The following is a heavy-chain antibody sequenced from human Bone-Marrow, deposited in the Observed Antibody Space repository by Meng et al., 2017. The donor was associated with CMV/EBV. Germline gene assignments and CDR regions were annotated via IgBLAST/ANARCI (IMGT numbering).Heavy chain of an antibody. V-gene: IGHV3-48*01. J-gene: IGHJ4*02. Sequence: GESLKISCAASGFTFSSYSMNWVRQAPGKGLEWVSYISSSSSTIYYADSVKGRFTISRDNSKNTLYLQMNSLRAEDTAAYYCAKDFSFDYWGQGTLVTVSS. CDR2: ISSSSSTI. D-gene: IGHD2/OR15-2a*01. CDR3: AKDFSFDY. CDR1: GFTFSSYS.